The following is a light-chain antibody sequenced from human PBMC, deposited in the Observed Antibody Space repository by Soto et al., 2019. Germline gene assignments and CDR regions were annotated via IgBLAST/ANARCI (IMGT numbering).Light chain of an antibody. J-gene: IGKJ1*01. CDR3: QQYNSYSPWT. V-gene: IGKV1-5*01. CDR1: QSISSG. CDR2: DAS. Sequence: DIQMTQSPSTLSASLGDRVSITCRASQSISSGLAWYQQKPGKAPKVLIYDASSLQSGVPSRFSGSGSGTGFTLTISSLQPEDFAIYYCQQYNSYSPWTFGQGTKVDI.